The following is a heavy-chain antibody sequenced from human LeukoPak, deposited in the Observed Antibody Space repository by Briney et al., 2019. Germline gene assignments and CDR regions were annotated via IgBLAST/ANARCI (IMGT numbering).Heavy chain of an antibody. Sequence: SETLSLTCAVYGGSFSGYYWSWIRQPPGKGLEWIGEINHSGSTNYNPSLKSRVTISVDTSKNQFSLKLSSVTAADTAAYYCARDDILPGYYLFDYWGQGALVTVSS. D-gene: IGHD3-9*01. CDR1: GGSFSGYY. J-gene: IGHJ4*02. CDR3: ARDDILPGYYLFDY. V-gene: IGHV4-34*01. CDR2: INHSGST.